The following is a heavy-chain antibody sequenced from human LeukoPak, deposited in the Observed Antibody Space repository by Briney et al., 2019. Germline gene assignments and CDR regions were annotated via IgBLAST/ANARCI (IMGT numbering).Heavy chain of an antibody. CDR3: ARGGPTVVTGLDH. CDR2: ITTGGSTK. J-gene: IGHJ4*02. Sequence: GGSLRLSCAASGFTFSSYTMNWVRQAPGKGLEWLAYITTGGSTKYYADSVKGRFTISRDNAKNSLYLQMTSLRDEDTAMYFCARGGPTVVTGLDHWGQGTLVTVSS. CDR1: GFTFSSYT. V-gene: IGHV3-48*02. D-gene: IGHD4-23*01.